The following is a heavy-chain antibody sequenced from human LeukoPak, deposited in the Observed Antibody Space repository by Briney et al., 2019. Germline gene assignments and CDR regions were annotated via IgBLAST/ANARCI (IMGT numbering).Heavy chain of an antibody. CDR3: ARVVDIVATIAVYYYMDV. V-gene: IGHV3-30*02. CDR2: IRYDGSNK. CDR1: AFTFSTYG. Sequence: GGSLRLSCAASAFTFSTYGMHWVRQAPGKGLEWVAFIRYDGSNKYYADSVLGRFTISRDNSKNTLYLQMNSLRAEDTAVYYCARVVDIVATIAVYYYMDVWGKGTTVTVSS. D-gene: IGHD5-12*01. J-gene: IGHJ6*03.